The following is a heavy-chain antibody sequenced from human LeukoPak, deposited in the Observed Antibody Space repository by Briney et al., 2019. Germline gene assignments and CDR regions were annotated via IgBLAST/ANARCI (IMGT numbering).Heavy chain of an antibody. J-gene: IGHJ3*02. Sequence: GESLKISCKGSGYSFSSYWIGWVRQMPGKGLEWVGIIFPGDSDTRYSPSFQGQVTISADKSISTASLQWSSLKASDTAMYYCARLGGSYFSAFDIWGQGTMVTVSS. CDR1: GYSFSSYW. D-gene: IGHD1-26*01. CDR3: ARLGGSYFSAFDI. V-gene: IGHV5-51*01. CDR2: IFPGDSDT.